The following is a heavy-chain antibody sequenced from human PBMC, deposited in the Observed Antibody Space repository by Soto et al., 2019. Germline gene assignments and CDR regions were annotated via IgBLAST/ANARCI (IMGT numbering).Heavy chain of an antibody. D-gene: IGHD5-12*01. CDR3: ARERDGYNFLYEPT. CDR2: SYSGGST. J-gene: IGHJ4*02. Sequence: EVQLVESGGGLIQPGGSLRLSCVASGFTVSNNYMSWVRQAPGKGLEWVSVSYSGGSTDYADSVKGRFTISRDNSKNNPFHQMNSLRADDTAVYYCARERDGYNFLYEPTWGQGTLVTVSS. V-gene: IGHV3-53*01. CDR1: GFTVSNNY.